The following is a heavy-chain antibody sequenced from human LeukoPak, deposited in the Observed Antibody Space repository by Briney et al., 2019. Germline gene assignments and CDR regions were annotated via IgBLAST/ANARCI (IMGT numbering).Heavy chain of an antibody. CDR2: IGNSGDNI. CDR3: ARARTSAHHYYYYMDV. V-gene: IGHV3-23*01. CDR1: GFSFSGYG. D-gene: IGHD1/OR15-1a*01. J-gene: IGHJ6*03. Sequence: GGSLRLSCVASGFSFSGYGMCWVRQAPGKGLEWVSAIGNSGDNIHYADSVKGRFSISRDNSKNTLYLQMNSLRAEDTAVYYCARARTSAHHYYYYMDVWGKGTTVTVSS.